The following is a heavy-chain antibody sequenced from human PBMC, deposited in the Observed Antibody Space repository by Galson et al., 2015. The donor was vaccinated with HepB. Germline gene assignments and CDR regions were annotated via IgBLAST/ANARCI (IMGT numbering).Heavy chain of an antibody. Sequence: SLRLSCAASGFTFSSYAMHWVRQAPGKGLEWVAVISYDGSNKYYADSVKGRFTISRDNSKNTLYLQMNSLRAEDTAVYYCARVFFDFWSGYENPIDYWGQGTLVTVSS. CDR2: ISYDGSNK. D-gene: IGHD3-3*01. CDR1: GFTFSSYA. V-gene: IGHV3-30-3*01. CDR3: ARVFFDFWSGYENPIDY. J-gene: IGHJ4*02.